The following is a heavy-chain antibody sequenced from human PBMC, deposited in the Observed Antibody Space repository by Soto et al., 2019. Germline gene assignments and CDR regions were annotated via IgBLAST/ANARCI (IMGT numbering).Heavy chain of an antibody. D-gene: IGHD5-12*01. CDR3: AREVFGSGYYYFDY. Sequence: GGSMRLSCAASGFTFSSYWMHWVRQGPGKGLVWVSRIKSDGSSTRYADSVKGRFTISRDNAENTLYLQMNSLRAEDTAVYYCAREVFGSGYYYFDYWGQGTLVTVSS. CDR2: IKSDGSST. CDR1: GFTFSSYW. V-gene: IGHV3-74*01. J-gene: IGHJ4*02.